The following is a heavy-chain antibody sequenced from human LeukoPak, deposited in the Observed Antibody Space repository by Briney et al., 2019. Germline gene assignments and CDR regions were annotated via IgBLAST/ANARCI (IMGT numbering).Heavy chain of an antibody. J-gene: IGHJ4*02. CDR2: IIPIFGTA. CDR1: GYTFTSYG. D-gene: IGHD2-15*01. CDR3: GRKAGDCGGNSCYSIDY. Sequence: SVKVSCKASGYTFTSYGISWVRQAPGQGLEWMGGIIPIFGTANYAQKFQGRVTITTDESTSTAYMEVSSLRSEDTAVYYCGRKAGDCGGNSCYSIDYWGQGTLVTVSS. V-gene: IGHV1-69*05.